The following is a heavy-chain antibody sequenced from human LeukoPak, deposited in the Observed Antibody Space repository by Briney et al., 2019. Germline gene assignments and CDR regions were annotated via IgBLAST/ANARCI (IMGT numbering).Heavy chain of an antibody. CDR2: ISYDGSNK. CDR3: ARDLHYDSSGYYYTDYYYGMDV. Sequence: PGRSLRLSCAASGFTFSSYGMHWVRQAPGKGLEWVAVISYDGSNKYYADSVKGRFTISRDNSKNTLYLQMNSLRAEDTAVYYCARDLHYDSSGYYYTDYYYGMDVWGQGTTVTVSS. V-gene: IGHV3-30*03. CDR1: GFTFSSYG. D-gene: IGHD3-22*01. J-gene: IGHJ6*02.